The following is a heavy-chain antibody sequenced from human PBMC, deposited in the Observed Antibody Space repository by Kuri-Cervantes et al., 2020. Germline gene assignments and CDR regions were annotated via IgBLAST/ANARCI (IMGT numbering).Heavy chain of an antibody. CDR1: GFPFSNYG. D-gene: IGHD3-22*01. CDR2: IRYDGNNK. CDR3: AKDSSGYYRDFDY. J-gene: IGHJ4*02. Sequence: GESLKISCAASGFPFSNYGMYWVRQAPGKGLEWVAFIRYDGNNKYYVDSVKGRFTISRDNSRNTPYLQMNSLRAEDTALYYCAKDSSGYYRDFDYWGQGTLVTVSS. V-gene: IGHV3-30*02.